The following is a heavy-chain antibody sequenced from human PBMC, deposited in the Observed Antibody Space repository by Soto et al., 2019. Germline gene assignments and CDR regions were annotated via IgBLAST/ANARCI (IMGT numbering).Heavy chain of an antibody. CDR3: ARGPELPHTFGYDY. D-gene: IGHD3-16*01. J-gene: IGHJ4*02. V-gene: IGHV4-31*03. CDR1: GGSITSGGYY. Sequence: SETLSLTCSVSGGSITSGGYYWTWIRQHPEKGLEWIGYIYYTGSTNYNPSLRSRVTISRDTSKNQFSLRLSSVTAADTAVYYCARGPELPHTFGYDYWGQGTLVPVSS. CDR2: IYYTGST.